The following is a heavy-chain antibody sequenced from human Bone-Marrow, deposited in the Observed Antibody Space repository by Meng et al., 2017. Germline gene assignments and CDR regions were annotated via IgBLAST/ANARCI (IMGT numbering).Heavy chain of an antibody. Sequence: GGSLRPSCAASGFTFSSYAMHWVRQAPGKGLEYVSGISSYGDTTYYGTSVKGRFTISRDDSKNTLYLQMGNVRGEDMAVYYCASGYRSSWSYFDYWGPGALVTVYS. D-gene: IGHD6-13*01. CDR3: ASGYRSSWSYFDY. J-gene: IGHJ4*02. CDR2: ISSYGDTT. V-gene: IGHV3-64*01. CDR1: GFTFSSYA.